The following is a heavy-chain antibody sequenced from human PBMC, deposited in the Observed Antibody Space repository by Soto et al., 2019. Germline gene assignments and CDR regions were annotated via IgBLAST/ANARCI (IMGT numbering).Heavy chain of an antibody. D-gene: IGHD1-26*01. J-gene: IGHJ3*02. CDR2: ISYDGSNK. CDR3: AKDLGSGSYLFDAFDI. CDR1: VVPFSNYC. V-gene: IGHV3-30*18. Sequence: GVSLSLSFSASVVPFSNYCVHWVRQAPGKGLEWVAVISYDGSNKYYAYSVKGRFTISRDNSKNTLYLQMNSLRAEDTAVYYCAKDLGSGSYLFDAFDIWGQGKMVTV.